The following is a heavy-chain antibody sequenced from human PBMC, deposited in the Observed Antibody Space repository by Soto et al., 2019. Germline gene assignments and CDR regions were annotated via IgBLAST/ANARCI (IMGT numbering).Heavy chain of an antibody. J-gene: IGHJ6*02. CDR3: ARQVAAAGMNYYYGMDV. CDR1: GGSITSYY. D-gene: IGHD6-13*01. V-gene: IGHV4-59*08. CDR2: ISYSGST. Sequence: SETLSLTCAVSGGSITSYYWSWIRQPPGKGLEWIGYISYSGSTNYNPSLKSRVSISVDTSKNQFSLRLSSVTAADTAVYYCARQVAAAGMNYYYGMDVWGQGTTVTVSS.